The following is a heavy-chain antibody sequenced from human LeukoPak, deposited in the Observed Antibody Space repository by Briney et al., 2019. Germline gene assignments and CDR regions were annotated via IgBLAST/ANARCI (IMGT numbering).Heavy chain of an antibody. J-gene: IGHJ4*02. CDR2: ISGSGGST. CDR1: GFTFSSYA. CDR3: AKGPLYYDFWSGYYTLNYFDY. V-gene: IGHV3-23*01. Sequence: GGSLRLSCAASGFTFSSYAMSWVRQAPGKGLEWVSAISGSGGSTYYADSVKGRFTISRDNSKNTLYLQMNSLRAEDTAVYYCAKGPLYYDFWSGYYTLNYFDYWGQGTLVTVSS. D-gene: IGHD3-3*01.